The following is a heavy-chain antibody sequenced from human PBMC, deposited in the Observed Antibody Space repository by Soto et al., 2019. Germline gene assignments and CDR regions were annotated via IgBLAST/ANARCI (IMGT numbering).Heavy chain of an antibody. V-gene: IGHV4-31*03. D-gene: IGHD6-19*01. CDR3: ARDWGSSGWPN. J-gene: IGHJ4*02. CDR1: GHSLSSGGYY. Sequence: SETLSLTCTVPGHSLSSGGYYWSWIRQHPGKGLEWVGYIYFTGSTLYNPSLKSRLAMSLDTSKNQFSLRLTSVTAADTAVYFCARDWGSSGWPNWGQGTLVTVSS. CDR2: IYFTGST.